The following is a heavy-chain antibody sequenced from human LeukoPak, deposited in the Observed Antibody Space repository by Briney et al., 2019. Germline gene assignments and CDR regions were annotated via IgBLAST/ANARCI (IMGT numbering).Heavy chain of an antibody. V-gene: IGHV3-21*01. J-gene: IGHJ3*02. CDR1: GFTFSSYS. D-gene: IGHD3-22*01. CDR3: AKGSYYYDSSGYYYVVGDAFDI. CDR2: ISSSSSYI. Sequence: GGSLRLSCAASGFTFSSYSMNWVRQAPGKGLEWVSSISSSSSYIYYADSVKGRFTISRDNAKNSLYLQMNSLRAEDTAVYYCAKGSYYYDSSGYYYVVGDAFDIWGQGTMVTVSS.